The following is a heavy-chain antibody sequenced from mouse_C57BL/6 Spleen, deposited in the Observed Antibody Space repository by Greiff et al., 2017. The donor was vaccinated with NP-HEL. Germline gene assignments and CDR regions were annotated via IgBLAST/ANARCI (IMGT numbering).Heavy chain of an antibody. D-gene: IGHD1-1*01. Sequence: EVQLQQSGPELVKPGASVKIPCKASGYTFTDYNMDWVKQSHGKSLEWIGDINPNNGGTIYNQKFKGKATLTVDKSSSTAYMELRSLTSEDTAVYYCARGAYGTPYAMDYWGQGTSVTVSS. CDR3: ARGAYGTPYAMDY. CDR2: INPNNGGT. V-gene: IGHV1-18*01. CDR1: GYTFTDYN. J-gene: IGHJ4*01.